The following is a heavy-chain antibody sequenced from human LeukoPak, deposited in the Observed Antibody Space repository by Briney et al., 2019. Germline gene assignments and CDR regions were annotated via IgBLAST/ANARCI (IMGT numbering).Heavy chain of an antibody. D-gene: IGHD3-10*01. CDR1: GYTFTSYG. CDR3: ARDPSIITMVRGVDFDY. CDR2: ISAYNGNT. J-gene: IGHJ4*02. Sequence: ASVKVSCKASGYTFTSYGISWVRQAPGQGLEWMGWISAYNGNTNYAQKLQGRVTMTTDTSTSTAYMELRSLRSDDTAVYYCARDPSIITMVRGVDFDYWGQGTLVTVSS. V-gene: IGHV1-18*01.